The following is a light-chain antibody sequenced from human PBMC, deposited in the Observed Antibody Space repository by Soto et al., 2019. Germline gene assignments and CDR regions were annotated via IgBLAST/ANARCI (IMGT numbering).Light chain of an antibody. V-gene: IGKV3-15*01. Sequence: EILMTQSPVTLSVSPGERVTLSCGASQSVSSNLAWYQQKPGQAPRLLIYGASTRATSVPARFSGSGSGTEFTLTISSLQSEDFAVYYCQQYNNWPLTFGGGTKVEIK. J-gene: IGKJ4*01. CDR3: QQYNNWPLT. CDR2: GAS. CDR1: QSVSSN.